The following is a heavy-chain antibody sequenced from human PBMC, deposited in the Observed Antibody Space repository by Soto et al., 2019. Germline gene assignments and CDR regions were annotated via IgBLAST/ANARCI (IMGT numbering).Heavy chain of an antibody. Sequence: LSLTCTVSGGSISSGGYYWSWIRQHPGKGLEWIGYIYYSGSTYYNPSLKSRVTISVDTSKNQFSLKLSSVTAADTAVYYCAGDGLSNWFDPWGQGTLVTVSS. CDR2: IYYSGST. V-gene: IGHV4-31*03. CDR1: GGSISSGGYY. J-gene: IGHJ5*02. CDR3: AGDGLSNWFDP.